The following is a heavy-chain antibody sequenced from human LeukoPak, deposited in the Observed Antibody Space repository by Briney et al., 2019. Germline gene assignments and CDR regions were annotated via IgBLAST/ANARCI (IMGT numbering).Heavy chain of an antibody. CDR3: TRVESSRGVDY. CDR2: IRSKAYGGTT. J-gene: IGHJ4*02. D-gene: IGHD2-2*01. Sequence: GGSLRLSCTASGFTFGDYAMSWVRQAPGKGLEWVGFIRSKAYGGTTEYAASVKGRFTNSRDDSKSIAYLQMNSLKTEDTAVYYCTRVESSRGVDYWGQGTLVTVSS. V-gene: IGHV3-49*04. CDR1: GFTFGDYA.